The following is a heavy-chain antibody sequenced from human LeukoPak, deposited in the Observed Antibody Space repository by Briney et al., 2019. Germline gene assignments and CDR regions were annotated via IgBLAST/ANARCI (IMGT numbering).Heavy chain of an antibody. J-gene: IGHJ4*02. CDR3: ARDDSSGYALDY. D-gene: IGHD3-22*01. Sequence: SETLSLTCTVSGGSISSGDYYWSWIRQPQGKGLEWIGYIYYSGSTYYNPSLKSRVTISVDTSKNQFSLKLSSVTAADTAVYYCARDDSSGYALDYWGQGTLVTVSS. CDR1: GGSISSGDYY. CDR2: IYYSGST. V-gene: IGHV4-30-4*08.